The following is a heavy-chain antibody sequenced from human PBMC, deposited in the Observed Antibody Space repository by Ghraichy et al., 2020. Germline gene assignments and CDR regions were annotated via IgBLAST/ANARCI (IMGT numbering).Heavy chain of an antibody. D-gene: IGHD5-18*01. V-gene: IGHV3-48*03. CDR1: GFTFSSYE. CDR2: ISSSGSTI. CDR3: ARALRGYSYGREYYGMDV. J-gene: IGHJ6*02. Sequence: GGSLRLSCAASGFTFSSYEMNWVRQAPGKGLEWVSYISSSGSTIYYADSVKGRFTISRDNAKNSLYLQMNSLRAEDTAVYYCARALRGYSYGREYYGMDVWGQGTTVTVSS.